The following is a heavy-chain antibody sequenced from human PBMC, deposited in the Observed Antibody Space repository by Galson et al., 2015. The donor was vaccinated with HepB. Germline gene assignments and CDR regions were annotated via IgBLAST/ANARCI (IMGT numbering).Heavy chain of an antibody. CDR1: GFTFSSYS. Sequence: SLRLSCAASGFTFSSYSMNWVRQAPGKGLEWVSYISSSSSTIYYADSVKGRFTISRDNAKNSLYLQMNSLRAEDTAVYYCASSPVPYCGGVCYSRFDYWGQGTLVTVSS. CDR3: ASSPVPYCGGVCYSRFDY. D-gene: IGHD2-21*02. V-gene: IGHV3-48*01. J-gene: IGHJ4*02. CDR2: ISSSSSTI.